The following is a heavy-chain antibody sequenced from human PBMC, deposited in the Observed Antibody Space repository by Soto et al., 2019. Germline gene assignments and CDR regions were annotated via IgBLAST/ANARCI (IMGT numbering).Heavy chain of an antibody. D-gene: IGHD6-19*01. CDR3: ARHSGPYSSTSPVGY. CDR1: GYSFTSYW. J-gene: IGHJ4*02. Sequence: GESLKISCKGSGYSFTSYWISWVRQMPGKGLEWMGRIDPSDSYTTYSPSFQGHVTISVDKSISTAYLQWSSLKASDSAMYYCARHSGPYSSTSPVGYWGQGTLVTVSS. CDR2: IDPSDSYT. V-gene: IGHV5-10-1*01.